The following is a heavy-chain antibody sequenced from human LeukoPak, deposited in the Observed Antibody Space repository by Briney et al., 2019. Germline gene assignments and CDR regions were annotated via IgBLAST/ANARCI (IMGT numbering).Heavy chain of an antibody. CDR2: ISGSGGSI. CDR3: AKNVHCCSTSCYRGRAEYFQH. D-gene: IGHD2-2*01. Sequence: GGSLRLSCAASGFTFSSYAMSWVRQAPGKGLEWVSAISGSGGSIYYADSVKGRFTISRDNSKNTLYLQMNSLRAEDTAVYYCAKNVHCCSTSCYRGRAEYFQHWGQGTLVTVSS. V-gene: IGHV3-23*01. J-gene: IGHJ1*01. CDR1: GFTFSSYA.